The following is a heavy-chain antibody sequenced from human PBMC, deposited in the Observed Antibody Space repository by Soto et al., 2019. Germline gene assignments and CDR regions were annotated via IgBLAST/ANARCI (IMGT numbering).Heavy chain of an antibody. CDR3: ARRQYCRGDCTINTDYYSGMDV. V-gene: IGHV5-51*01. Sequence: EVQVVQSGAEVKEPGESLKISCKGSGYIFTDHCIVWVRQMAGKGLEWVGIICPGYSNIIYSPSVQGQVTISADMSTSSAYLQWSALKASDTAIYYCARRQYCRGDCTINTDYYSGMDVWGQGTTVTVSS. D-gene: IGHD2-21*02. CDR2: ICPGYSNI. CDR1: GYIFTDHC. J-gene: IGHJ6*02.